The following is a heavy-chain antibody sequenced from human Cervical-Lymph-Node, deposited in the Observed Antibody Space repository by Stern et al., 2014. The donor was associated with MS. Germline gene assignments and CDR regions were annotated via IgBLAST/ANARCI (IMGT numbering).Heavy chain of an antibody. V-gene: IGHV1-18*01. J-gene: IGHJ4*02. CDR2: ISAYNGNT. D-gene: IGHD3-3*01. Sequence: QVQLMQSGAEVKKPGASVKVSCKASGYTFTSYGISWVRQAPGQGLEWMGWISAYNGNTNYAQKLKGRVTMTTDTSTSTAYMELRSLRSDDTAVYYCARRYDFWSGYSSFDYWGQGTLVTVSS. CDR3: ARRYDFWSGYSSFDY. CDR1: GYTFTSYG.